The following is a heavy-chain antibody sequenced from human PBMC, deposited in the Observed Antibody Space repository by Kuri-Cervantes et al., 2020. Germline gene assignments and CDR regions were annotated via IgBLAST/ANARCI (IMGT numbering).Heavy chain of an antibody. J-gene: IGHJ3*01. CDR1: GFTFSSYA. Sequence: GGSLRLCCTASGFTFSSYALSWVRQAPGKGLEWISAIGGNGETTFYAASVKGRFTISRDNSKNTVYLHMNSLRAEETAIYYCAKGSYGDYVGGAFDVWGQGTMVTVSS. CDR3: AKGSYGDYVGGAFDV. CDR2: IGGNGETT. V-gene: IGHV3-23*01. D-gene: IGHD4-17*01.